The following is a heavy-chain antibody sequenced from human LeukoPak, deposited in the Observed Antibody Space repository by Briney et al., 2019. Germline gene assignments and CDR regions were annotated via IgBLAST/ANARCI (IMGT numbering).Heavy chain of an antibody. Sequence: GASVKVSCKASGGTFSSYAISWVRQAPGQGLEWMGRIIPIFGTANYAQEFQGRVTITTDESTSTAYMELSSLRSEDTAVYYCARDIDRSSGYYRQRNWFDPWGQGTLVTVSS. D-gene: IGHD3-22*01. CDR2: IIPIFGTA. J-gene: IGHJ5*02. CDR3: ARDIDRSSGYYRQRNWFDP. V-gene: IGHV1-69*05. CDR1: GGTFSSYA.